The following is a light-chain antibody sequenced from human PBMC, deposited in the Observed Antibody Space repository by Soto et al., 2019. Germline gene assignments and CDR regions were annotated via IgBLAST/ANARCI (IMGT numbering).Light chain of an antibody. V-gene: IGKV4-1*01. CDR2: WAS. Sequence: DIVLTQSPDSLAVSLGERATINCKSSQSVLSSSNTKNLLGWFQQKPGQPPRLLIYWASTRESGVPDRFSGSGSGTDFTLTISSLQAEDVAIYYCHHYYSPPVTFGQGTKVEIK. CDR1: QSVLSSSNTKNL. J-gene: IGKJ1*01. CDR3: HHYYSPPVT.